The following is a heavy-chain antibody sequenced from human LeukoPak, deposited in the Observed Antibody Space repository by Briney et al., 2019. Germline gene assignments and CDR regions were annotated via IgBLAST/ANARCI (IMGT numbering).Heavy chain of an antibody. Sequence: ASVKVSCKASGYTFTGYYMHWVRQAPGQGLAWVGWINPNSGGTNSAQKFQGRLTMSRDTYISTAYMELSRMRSDDTDVYYCARVGSDSSGWRRFDYWGQGTLVTVSS. CDR1: GYTFTGYY. J-gene: IGHJ4*02. CDR3: ARVGSDSSGWRRFDY. D-gene: IGHD6-19*01. V-gene: IGHV1-2*02. CDR2: INPNSGGT.